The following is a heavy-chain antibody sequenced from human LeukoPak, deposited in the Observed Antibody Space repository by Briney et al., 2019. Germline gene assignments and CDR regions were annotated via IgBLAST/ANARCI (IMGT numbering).Heavy chain of an antibody. V-gene: IGHV4-59*01. CDR2: IYYSGTT. D-gene: IGHD6-13*01. CDR3: ARGVYIAADQYGH. Sequence: PSETLSLTCTVSGGSIGTYSWKWIRQPPGKGLEWIGYIYYSGTTNYNPSLKSRVTISVDTSKNQFSLKLSSVTAADTAVYYCARGVYIAADQYGHWGQGTLVTVSS. CDR1: GGSIGTYS. J-gene: IGHJ4*02.